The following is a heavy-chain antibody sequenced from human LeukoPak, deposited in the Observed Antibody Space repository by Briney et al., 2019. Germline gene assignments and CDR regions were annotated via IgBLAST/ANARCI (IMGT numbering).Heavy chain of an antibody. CDR1: GGSFSSYY. CDR2: INHSGST. J-gene: IGHJ5*02. Sequence: PSETLSLTCAVYGGSFSSYYWSWIRQPPGKGLEWIGEINHSGSTNYNPSLKSRVTISVDTSKNQFSLKLSSVTAADTAVYYCARDKITGTTFWFDPWGQGTLVTVSS. D-gene: IGHD1-7*01. CDR3: ARDKITGTTFWFDP. V-gene: IGHV4-34*01.